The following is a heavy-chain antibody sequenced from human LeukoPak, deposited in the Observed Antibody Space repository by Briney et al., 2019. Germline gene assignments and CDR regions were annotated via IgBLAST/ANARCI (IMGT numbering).Heavy chain of an antibody. J-gene: IGHJ1*01. D-gene: IGHD4-23*01. CDR2: IYYSGST. V-gene: IGHV4-59*01. Sequence: SETLSLTCTVSGGSISSYYWSWIRQPPGKGLEWIGYIYYSGSTNYNPSLMSRVTISVDTSKNQFSLKLSSVTAADTAVYYCARYDYGGNGYFQHWGQGTLVTVSS. CDR1: GGSISSYY. CDR3: ARYDYGGNGYFQH.